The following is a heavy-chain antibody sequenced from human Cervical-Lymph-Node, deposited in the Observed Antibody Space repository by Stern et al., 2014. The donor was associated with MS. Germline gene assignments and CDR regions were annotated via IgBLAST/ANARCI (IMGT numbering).Heavy chain of an antibody. CDR1: GGSISSGSYY. Sequence: QLQLQESGPGLVKPSETLSLTCIVSGGSISSGSYYWVWIRQPPGKGLEWIGSIYYSGTTYYNPSLKSRVTISVAPPNNQFSLNRSSVTAADTAFYYCARHQSGYLDYWGQGTLVTVSS. CDR3: ARHQSGYLDY. J-gene: IGHJ4*02. V-gene: IGHV4-39*01. D-gene: IGHD3-22*01. CDR2: IYYSGTT.